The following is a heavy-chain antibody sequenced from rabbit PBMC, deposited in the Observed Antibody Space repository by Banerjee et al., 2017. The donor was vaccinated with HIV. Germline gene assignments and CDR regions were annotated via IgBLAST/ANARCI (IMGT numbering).Heavy chain of an antibody. CDR1: GFDFSSYYM. Sequence: QEQLKETGGGLVQPGGSLTLSCKASGFDFSSYYMNWVRQAPGKGLEWIACIYTGNGDVTYYANWAKGRFTISKTSSTTVTLQMTSLTAADTATYFCARSNDASYLTYNLMTYFNLWGPGTLVTVS. CDR3: ARSNDASYLTYNLMTYFNL. D-gene: IGHD5-1*01. V-gene: IGHV1S45*01. CDR2: IYTGNGDVT. J-gene: IGHJ4*01.